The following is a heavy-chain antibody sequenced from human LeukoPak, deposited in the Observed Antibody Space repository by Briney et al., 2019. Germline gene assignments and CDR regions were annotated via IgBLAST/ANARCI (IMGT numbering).Heavy chain of an antibody. V-gene: IGHV3-7*01. CDR1: GFTFRNNW. J-gene: IGHJ4*02. Sequence: PGGSLRLSCAASGFTFRNNWMSWVRQAPGKGLEWVANIKQDGSDKNYVDSVKGRFTISRDNAKNSLSLQMNSLRAEDTAVYYCAVGATPGGLDYWGQGTLVTVSS. D-gene: IGHD4/OR15-4a*01. CDR3: AVGATPGGLDY. CDR2: IKQDGSDK.